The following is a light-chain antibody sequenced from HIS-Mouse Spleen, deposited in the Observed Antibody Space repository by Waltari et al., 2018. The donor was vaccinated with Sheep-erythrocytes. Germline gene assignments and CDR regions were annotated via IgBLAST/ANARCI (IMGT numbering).Light chain of an antibody. J-gene: IGKJ4*01. CDR3: QQSYSTPPLT. CDR1: QSISSY. V-gene: IGKV1-39*01. CDR2: AAS. Sequence: DIQMTQSPSSLSASVGDRVTITCRASQSISSYLNWHQQKPGKAPKLLIYAASSLQSGVPSRFSGSGSGTDFTLTISSLQPEDFATYYCQQSYSTPPLTFGGGTK.